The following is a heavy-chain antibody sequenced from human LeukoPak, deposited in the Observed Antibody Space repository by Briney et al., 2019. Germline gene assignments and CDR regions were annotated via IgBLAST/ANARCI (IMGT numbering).Heavy chain of an antibody. J-gene: IGHJ4*02. CDR1: GFTFSSYG. V-gene: IGHV3-33*01. Sequence: GGSLRLPCAASGFTFSSYGMHWVRQAPGKGLEWVAVIWYDGSNKYYADSVKGRFTISRDNSKNTLYLQMNSLRAEDTAVYYCARDHSSGWYSDYFDYWGQGTLVTVSS. CDR3: ARDHSSGWYSDYFDY. D-gene: IGHD6-19*01. CDR2: IWYDGSNK.